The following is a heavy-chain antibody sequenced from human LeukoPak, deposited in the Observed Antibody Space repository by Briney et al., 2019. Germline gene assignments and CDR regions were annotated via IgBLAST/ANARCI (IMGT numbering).Heavy chain of an antibody. D-gene: IGHD6-6*01. CDR3: ARDPSYSSSRFMDV. J-gene: IGHJ6*02. V-gene: IGHV3-33*01. CDR2: VWYDGSNK. CDR1: RFTFSNYG. Sequence: GRSLRLSCAASRFTFSNYGIHWVRQAPGKGPEWVAVVWYDGSNKYYADSVKGRFTISRDNSKNTLYLQMNSLRAEDTALYYCARDPSYSSSRFMDVWGQGTTVTVSS.